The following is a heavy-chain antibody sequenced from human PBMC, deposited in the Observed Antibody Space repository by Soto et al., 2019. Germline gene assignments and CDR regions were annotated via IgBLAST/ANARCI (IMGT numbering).Heavy chain of an antibody. CDR1: GGTFVRHV. Sequence: QVQLVQSGAEVKKPESSVKVSCKTSGGTFVRHVISWVRQAPGQGPEWMGKINPLSGISNYAQKLQDRVTCTADIDSSTANIERSILRYDDTAVYYCATPPCAATWFSPSHNFDKWGQGTLVPVSS. V-gene: IGHV1-69*09. D-gene: IGHD3-10*01. J-gene: IGHJ4*02. CDR3: ATPPCAATWFSPSHNFDK. CDR2: INPLSGIS.